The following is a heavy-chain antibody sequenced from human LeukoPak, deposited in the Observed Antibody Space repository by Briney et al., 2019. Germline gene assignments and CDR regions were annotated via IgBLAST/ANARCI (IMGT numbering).Heavy chain of an antibody. J-gene: IGHJ4*02. V-gene: IGHV3-30*02. D-gene: IGHD5-18*01. CDR3: AKDRFEYSYAGVLDY. CDR2: IRYDGSNK. Sequence: GGSLRLFCAASGVTFSSYGMQWGRQAPGKGVEGGACIRYDGSNKYYADSVKGRFTISRDNSKNKLYLQMNSVRAEDTAVYYCAKDRFEYSYAGVLDYWGQGTPVPVSS. CDR1: GVTFSSYG.